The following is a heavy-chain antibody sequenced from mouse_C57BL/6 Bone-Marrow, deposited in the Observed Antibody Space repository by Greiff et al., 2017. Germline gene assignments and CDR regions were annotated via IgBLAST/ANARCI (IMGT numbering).Heavy chain of an antibody. CDR1: GYTFTSYW. CDR3: ALPYFDY. V-gene: IGHV1-69*01. Sequence: QVQLQQPGAELVMPGASVKLSCKASGYTFTSYWMHWVKQRPGQGLEWLGEIDPSDSYTNYNQKFKGKSTLTVDKSSSTAYMQLSSLTSEDSAVYYCALPYFDYWGQGTTLTVSS. J-gene: IGHJ2*01. D-gene: IGHD1-1*01. CDR2: IDPSDSYT.